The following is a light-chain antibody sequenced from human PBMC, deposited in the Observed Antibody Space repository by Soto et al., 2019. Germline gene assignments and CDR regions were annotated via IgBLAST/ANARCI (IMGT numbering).Light chain of an antibody. V-gene: IGLV1-44*01. CDR3: STCDDSLNGWV. CDR1: ISNIGKDT. Sequence: QSVLTQPPSVSGTPGLRVNLSCSGGISNIGKDTVNWYQHLPGTSPTLLMFNDDKRPSGVSDRFSGSRSGTSASLAISGLQSDEEAVYFCSTCDDSLNGWVFGGGTKVTVL. CDR2: NDD. J-gene: IGLJ3*02.